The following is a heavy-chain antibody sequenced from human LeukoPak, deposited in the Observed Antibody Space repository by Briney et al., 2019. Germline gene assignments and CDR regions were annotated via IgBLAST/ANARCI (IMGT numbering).Heavy chain of an antibody. CDR2: FDPEDGET. V-gene: IGHV1-24*01. Sequence: ASVKVSCKVSGYTLTELSMHWVRQAPGKGLEWMGGFDPEDGETIYAQKFQGRVTMTGDTSTDTAYMELSSLRSEDTAVYYCATTWGQWLVHFDYWGQGTLVTVSS. D-gene: IGHD6-19*01. J-gene: IGHJ4*02. CDR3: ATTWGQWLVHFDY. CDR1: GYTLTELS.